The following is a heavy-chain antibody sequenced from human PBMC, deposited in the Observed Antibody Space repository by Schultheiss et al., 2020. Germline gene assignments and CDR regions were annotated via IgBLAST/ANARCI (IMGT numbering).Heavy chain of an antibody. V-gene: IGHV3-74*01. CDR3: ASDAPKGDFFGAYYYYGMDV. D-gene: IGHD3-16*01. CDR1: GFTFSSYG. Sequence: GGSLRLSCAASGFTFSSYGMHWVRQAPGKGLVWVSRINSDGSSTSYADSVKGRFTISRDNSKNTLYLQMNSLRAEDKAVYYCASDAPKGDFFGAYYYYGMDVWGQGTTVTVSS. J-gene: IGHJ6*02. CDR2: INSDGSST.